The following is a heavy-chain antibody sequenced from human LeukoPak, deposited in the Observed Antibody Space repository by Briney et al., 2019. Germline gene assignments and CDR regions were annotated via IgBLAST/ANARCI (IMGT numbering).Heavy chain of an antibody. D-gene: IGHD5-24*01. CDR2: IIPIFGTA. CDR1: GGTFSSYA. V-gene: IGHV1-69*05. J-gene: IGHJ6*03. CDR3: ARGRGKTYYYYMDV. Sequence: SVKVSCKASGGTFSSYAISWVRQAPGQGLEWMGGIIPIFGTANYAQKFQGRVTITRNTSISTAYMELSSLRSEDTAVYYCARGRGKTYYYYMDVWGKGTTVTVSS.